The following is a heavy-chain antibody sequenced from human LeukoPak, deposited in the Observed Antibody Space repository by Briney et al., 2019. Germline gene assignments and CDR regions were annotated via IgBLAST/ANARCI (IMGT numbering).Heavy chain of an antibody. V-gene: IGHV3-64*01. J-gene: IGHJ6*03. CDR1: GFTFSSYE. D-gene: IGHD5-12*01. Sequence: PGGSLRLSCAASGFTFSSYEMNWVRQAPGKGLEYVSAISSNGGSTYYANSVKSRFTISRDNSKNTLYLQMGSLRAEDMAVYYCARDQDSGYFYYYYMDVWGKGTTVTVSS. CDR2: ISSNGGST. CDR3: ARDQDSGYFYYYYMDV.